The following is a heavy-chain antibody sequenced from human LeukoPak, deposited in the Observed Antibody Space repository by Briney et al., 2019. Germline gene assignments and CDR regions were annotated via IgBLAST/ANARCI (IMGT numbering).Heavy chain of an antibody. V-gene: IGHV3-30-3*01. CDR1: GFSFSTHK. Sequence: GGSLRLSCAASGFSFSTHKMNWVRQAPGKGLEWVAVISYDGTKIYYADSAKGRFTISRDNSKNMVYLQMNSLRAEDTALYYCARDSVKLPGISYFDNWGQGTLVTVS. CDR2: ISYDGTKI. CDR3: ARDSVKLPGISYFDN. J-gene: IGHJ1*01. D-gene: IGHD3-3*02.